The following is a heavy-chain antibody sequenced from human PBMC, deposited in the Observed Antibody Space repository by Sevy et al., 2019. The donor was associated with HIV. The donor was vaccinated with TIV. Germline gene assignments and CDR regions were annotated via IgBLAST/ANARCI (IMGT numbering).Heavy chain of an antibody. CDR2: IWYDGSNK. CDR3: ARGGENYYDSSGYFDY. D-gene: IGHD3-22*01. CDR1: GFTFSSYG. V-gene: IGHV3-33*01. J-gene: IGHJ4*02. Sequence: GGSLRLSCAASGFTFSSYGMHWVRQAPGKGLEWVAVIWYDGSNKYYADSVKGRFTISRDNSKNTLYLQMNSLRADDTAVYYCARGGENYYDSSGYFDYWGQGTLVTVSS.